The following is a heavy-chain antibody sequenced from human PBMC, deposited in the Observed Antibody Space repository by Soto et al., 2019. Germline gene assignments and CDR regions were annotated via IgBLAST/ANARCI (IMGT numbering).Heavy chain of an antibody. D-gene: IGHD3-22*01. CDR3: GGDSSGYYYPDVFDI. CDR2: ISSSSSTI. CDR1: GFTFSSYS. Sequence: EVQLVESGGGLVQPGGSLRLSCAASGFTFSSYSMNWVRQAPGKGLEWVSYISSSSSTIYYADSVKGRFTISRDNAKNSLYLQMNSLRDEDTAVYYCGGDSSGYYYPDVFDIWGQGKMVTVSS. J-gene: IGHJ3*02. V-gene: IGHV3-48*02.